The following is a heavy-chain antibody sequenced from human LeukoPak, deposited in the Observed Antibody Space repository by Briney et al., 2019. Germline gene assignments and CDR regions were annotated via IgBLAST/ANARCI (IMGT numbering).Heavy chain of an antibody. J-gene: IGHJ4*02. CDR2: INADNGNT. V-gene: IGHV1-3*01. Sequence: EASVKVSCKASKYTLTDHDIHWVRQAPGQRLEWMGWINADNGNTKYSQKFQGRVTITRDTSASTAYMELSSLRSEDTAVYYCARGLRPPSVAQFDYWGQGTLVTVSS. CDR1: KYTLTDHD. CDR3: ARGLRPPSVAQFDY.